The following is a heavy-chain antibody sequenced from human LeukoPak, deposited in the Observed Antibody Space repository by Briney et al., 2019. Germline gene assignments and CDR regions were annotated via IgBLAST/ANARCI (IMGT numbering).Heavy chain of an antibody. J-gene: IGHJ6*03. D-gene: IGHD2-2*01. Sequence: GGSLRLSCAASGFTFSSYSMNWVRQAPGKGLEWVSSISSSSSYIYYADSVKGRFTISRDNAKNSLYLQMNSLRAEDTAVYYCARATIQYQSIYHYYYMDVWGKGTTVTVSS. CDR3: ARATIQYQSIYHYYYMDV. V-gene: IGHV3-21*01. CDR1: GFTFSSYS. CDR2: ISSSSSYI.